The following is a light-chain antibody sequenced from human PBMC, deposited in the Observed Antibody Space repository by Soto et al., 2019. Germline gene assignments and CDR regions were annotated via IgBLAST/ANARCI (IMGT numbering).Light chain of an antibody. CDR3: QQYGSSAPIT. CDR1: QSVRSDY. V-gene: IGKV3-20*01. Sequence: EIVLTQSPGTLSLSPGDRATLSCRASQSVRSDYLAWYQHKPGQAPRLLIYGASTRATGIPDRFSGAGSGTDFTLAISRLEPEDSAIYYCQQYGSSAPITFGQGTRLEIE. CDR2: GAS. J-gene: IGKJ5*01.